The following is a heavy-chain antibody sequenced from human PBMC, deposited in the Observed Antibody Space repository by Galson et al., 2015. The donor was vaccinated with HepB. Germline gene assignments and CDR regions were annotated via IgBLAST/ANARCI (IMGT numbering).Heavy chain of an antibody. J-gene: IGHJ3*02. CDR1: GGSISSGGYS. CDR3: ARTYYYDSSGYYYVGGAFDI. D-gene: IGHD3-22*01. CDR2: IYHSGST. V-gene: IGHV4-30-2*01. Sequence: TLSLTCAVSGGSISSGGYSWSWIRQPPGKGLEWIGYIYHSGSTYYNPSLKSRVTISVDRSKNQFSLKLSSVTAADTAVYYCARTYYYDSSGYYYVGGAFDIWGQGTMVTVSS.